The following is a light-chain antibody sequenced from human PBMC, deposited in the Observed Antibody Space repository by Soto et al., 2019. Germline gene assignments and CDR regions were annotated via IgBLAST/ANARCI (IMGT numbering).Light chain of an antibody. CDR2: EIS. V-gene: IGLV2-14*01. J-gene: IGLJ3*02. Sequence: QSALTRPASVSGSPGQRITISCTGTSSDVGGYNYVSWYQQHPGKAPKLLIYEISNRPSGVSNRFSGSKSGTAASLTISGLQAEDEADYYCSSYTSSSTRVFGGGTKLTVL. CDR3: SSYTSSSTRV. CDR1: SSDVGGYNY.